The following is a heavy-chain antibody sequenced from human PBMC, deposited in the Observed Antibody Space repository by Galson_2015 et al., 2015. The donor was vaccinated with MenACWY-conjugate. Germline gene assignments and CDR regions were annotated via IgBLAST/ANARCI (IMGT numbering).Heavy chain of an antibody. J-gene: IGHJ4*02. Sequence: SETLSLTCTVSGGSISNSGHYWGWVSQPPGKGPEWIGSIHSNGNTYYHPSLRSRVTISVDTSKNHYSLRLSSVTAADTAIYYCAKDFGNYRIDYWGRGTLVTV. CDR3: AKDFGNYRIDY. V-gene: IGHV4-39*02. CDR2: IHSNGNT. CDR1: GGSISNSGHY. D-gene: IGHD1-7*01.